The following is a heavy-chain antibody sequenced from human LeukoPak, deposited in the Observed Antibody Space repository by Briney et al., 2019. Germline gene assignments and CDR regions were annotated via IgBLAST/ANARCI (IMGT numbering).Heavy chain of an antibody. Sequence: PSETLSLTCTVSGGSISSGSYYWSWIRQPAGKGLEWIGRIYTSGSTNYNPSLKSRVTISVDTSKNQFSLKLSSVTAADTAVYYCARGELGMGLDAFDIWGQGTMVTVSS. CDR2: IYTSGST. J-gene: IGHJ3*02. CDR3: ARGELGMGLDAFDI. D-gene: IGHD7-27*01. V-gene: IGHV4-61*02. CDR1: GGSISSGSYY.